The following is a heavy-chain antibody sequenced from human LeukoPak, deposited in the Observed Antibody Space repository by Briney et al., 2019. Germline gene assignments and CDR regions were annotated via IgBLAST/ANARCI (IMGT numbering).Heavy chain of an antibody. D-gene: IGHD3-16*01. CDR2: ISGGGSST. J-gene: IGHJ4*02. CDR3: ASRSSWGPAY. V-gene: IGHV3-23*01. Sequence: GGSLRLSCVVSGVAFSSYGMMWVRQTPGKGLESVAGISGGGSSTYYVDSVKGRFTISRDNSKDTLYLQMENLRVEDTAVYYCASRSSWGPAYWGQGTLVTVSS. CDR1: GVAFSSYG.